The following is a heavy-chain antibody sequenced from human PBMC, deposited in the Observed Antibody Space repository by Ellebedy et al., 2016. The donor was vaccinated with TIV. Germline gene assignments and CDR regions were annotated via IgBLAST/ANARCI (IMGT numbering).Heavy chain of an antibody. J-gene: IGHJ5*02. CDR1: GYNFIDYY. V-gene: IGHV1-2*02. D-gene: IGHD6-13*01. CDR3: ARVGSSWYWWFDP. Sequence: AASVKVSCKASGYNFIDYYIHWVRQAPGQGLEWMGWINPNSGCTKYAQKFQGRVTVTMDTSITTAYMELSRLISDDTAVYYCARVGSSWYWWFDPWGQGTLVTVSS. CDR2: INPNSGCT.